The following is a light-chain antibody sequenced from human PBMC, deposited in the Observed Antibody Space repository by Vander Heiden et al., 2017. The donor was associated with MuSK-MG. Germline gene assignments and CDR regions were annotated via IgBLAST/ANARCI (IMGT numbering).Light chain of an antibody. Sequence: DIHMTQSPSSVSASVGDRVTITCRASQGISSSVAWYQQKPGKAPKFLIYEAIALQSGVPTRFSGSRSGTDFTLTISSLQPEDFATYFCQQGYSSPFTFGGGTKVEI. CDR3: QQGYSSPFT. CDR2: EAI. J-gene: IGKJ4*01. CDR1: QGISSS. V-gene: IGKV1D-12*01.